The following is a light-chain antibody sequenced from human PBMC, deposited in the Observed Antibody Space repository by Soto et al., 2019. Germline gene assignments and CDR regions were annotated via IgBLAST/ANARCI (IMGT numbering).Light chain of an antibody. V-gene: IGLV2-14*01. CDR2: DVS. CDR1: SSDVGGYNY. CDR3: SSYTSSSLPYV. J-gene: IGLJ1*01. Sequence: QSALTQPASVSGSPGQSITISCTGTSSDVGGYNYVSWYQQHPGKAPKLMIYDVSNRPSGVSNRFSGSKSGNTASLTISGLQAEDEADYYCSSYTSSSLPYVFGTGTKVTAL.